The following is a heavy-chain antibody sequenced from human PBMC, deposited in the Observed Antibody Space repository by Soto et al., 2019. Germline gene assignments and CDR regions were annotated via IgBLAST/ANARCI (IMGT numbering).Heavy chain of an antibody. J-gene: IGHJ4*02. CDR2: ISYDGSNK. Sequence: QVQLVESGGGVVQPGRSLRLSCAASGFTFSSYGMHWVRQAPGKGLEWVAVISYDGSNKYYADSVKGRFTISRENSKNTLYLQMNSLRAEDTAVYYCAKETIWFGELAYFDYWGQGTLVTVSS. V-gene: IGHV3-30*18. CDR1: GFTFSSYG. CDR3: AKETIWFGELAYFDY. D-gene: IGHD3-10*01.